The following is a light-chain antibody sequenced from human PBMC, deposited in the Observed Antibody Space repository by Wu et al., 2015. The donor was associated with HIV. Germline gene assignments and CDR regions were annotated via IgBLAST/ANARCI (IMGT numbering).Light chain of an antibody. Sequence: EIVLTQSPGTLSLSPGERATLSCRASQSVSSNYLAWYQQKPGQAPRLLIYGASTRATGIPDRFSGSGSGTDFTLTISRLEPEDFAVYYCQQYGSSLYSFGQGYQGWRSN. CDR1: QSVSSNY. CDR2: GAS. J-gene: IGKJ2*03. CDR3: QQYGSSLYS. V-gene: IGKV3-20*01.